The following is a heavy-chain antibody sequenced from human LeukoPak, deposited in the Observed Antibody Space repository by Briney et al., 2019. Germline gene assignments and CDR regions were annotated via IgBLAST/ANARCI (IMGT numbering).Heavy chain of an antibody. J-gene: IGHJ6*02. CDR2: INPSGGST. V-gene: IGHV1-46*01. Sequence: GASVKVSCTASGYTFTSLYIHWVRQAPGQGLEWMGMINPSGGSTNYAQKFQGRVTMTSDTSTSTVYMEVSSLRSEDTAVYYCARESQSVNPWAYPKPAHYYYGMDVWGQGTTVTVSS. CDR3: ARESQSVNPWAYPKPAHYYYGMDV. CDR1: GYTFTSLY. D-gene: IGHD4-23*01.